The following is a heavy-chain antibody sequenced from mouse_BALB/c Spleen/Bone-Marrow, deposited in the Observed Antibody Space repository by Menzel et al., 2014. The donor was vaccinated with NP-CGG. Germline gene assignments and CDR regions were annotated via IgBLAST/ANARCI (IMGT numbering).Heavy chain of an antibody. J-gene: IGHJ4*01. V-gene: IGHV4-1*02. Sequence: EAQGVESGGGLVQPGGSLKLSCAASGFDFSRCWMSWVRQAPGKGLEWIGEINPDSSTINYTPSLKDKFIISRDNAKNTLYLQMSKVRSEDTTLYYFARLGYYGAKDYRGPGPSVTVPS. CDR3: ARLGYYGAKDY. CDR1: GFDFSRCW. CDR2: INPDSSTI. D-gene: IGHD1-1*01.